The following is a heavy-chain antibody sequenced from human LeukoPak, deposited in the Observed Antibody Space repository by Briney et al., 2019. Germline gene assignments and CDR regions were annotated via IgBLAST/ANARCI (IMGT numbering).Heavy chain of an antibody. Sequence: SETLSLTCAVYGGSFSGYYWSWIRQPPGEGLEWIGEINHSGSTNYNPSLKSRVTISVDTSKNQFSLKLSSVTAADTAVYYCARYDGCVDYWGQGTLVTVSS. CDR1: GGSFSGYY. D-gene: IGHD1-1*01. J-gene: IGHJ4*02. CDR2: INHSGST. CDR3: ARYDGCVDY. V-gene: IGHV4-34*01.